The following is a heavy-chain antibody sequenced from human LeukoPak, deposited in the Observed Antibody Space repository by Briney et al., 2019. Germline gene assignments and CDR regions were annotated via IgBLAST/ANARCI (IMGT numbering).Heavy chain of an antibody. J-gene: IGHJ6*02. CDR1: EFTFSTYW. Sequence: GGLLRLSCAASEFTFSTYWMSWVRQAPGKGLEWVANIKRPGSEKYYVDSVKGRFTISRDNAKNSLYLQMKALRAEDTAVYYCARDHALYSSGWYGYRGMDVWGQGTTVAVSS. D-gene: IGHD6-19*01. V-gene: IGHV3-7*04. CDR2: IKRPGSEK. CDR3: ARDHALYSSGWYGYRGMDV.